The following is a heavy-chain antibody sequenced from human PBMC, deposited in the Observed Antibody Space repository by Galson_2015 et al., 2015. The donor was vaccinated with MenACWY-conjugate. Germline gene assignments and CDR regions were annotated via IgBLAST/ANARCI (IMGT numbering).Heavy chain of an antibody. V-gene: IGHV3-11*06. CDR1: GFPFNTYY. CDR2: IDRSGAKT. J-gene: IGHJ6*03. Sequence: SLRLSCAASGFPFNTYYTNFIRQAPGKGLEWIAYIDRSGAKTHYADSVKGRFNVSRDNTKNVLFLQMTSLTVEDTAVYYCARGIQLRFLEPPYYLDVWGRGTTVIVSS. CDR3: ARGIQLRFLEPPYYLDV. D-gene: IGHD3-3*01.